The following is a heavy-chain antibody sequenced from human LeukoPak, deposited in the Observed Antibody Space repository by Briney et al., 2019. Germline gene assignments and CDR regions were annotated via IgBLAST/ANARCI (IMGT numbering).Heavy chain of an antibody. V-gene: IGHV3-21*01. D-gene: IGHD2-2*01. CDR2: IMSSSSNI. CDR3: ATTRAPSNGRVLYYMDV. Sequence: GGSLRLSCAASGFSFSSYSMNWVRQVPGKGLEWVSSIMSSSSNIYYADSVKGRFTISRDNAKNSLYLQMNSLRAEDTAVYYCATTRAPSNGRVLYYMDVWGKGTTVTVSS. CDR1: GFSFSSYS. J-gene: IGHJ6*03.